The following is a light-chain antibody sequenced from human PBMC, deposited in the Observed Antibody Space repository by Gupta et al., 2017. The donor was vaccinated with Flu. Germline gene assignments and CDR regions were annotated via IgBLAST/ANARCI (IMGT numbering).Light chain of an antibody. CDR3: SSHASRVTWV. V-gene: IGLV2-11*01. Sequence: HSAPTQPRTVSGSPQKSLSISCTETINDVGASNRVSWYEQRPGKAPKLILYDVTGWPSGVPDRFSGSKSGYTASLTISGRQADDEADYYCSSHASRVTWVFGTGTTVTVL. CDR2: DVT. J-gene: IGLJ1*01. CDR1: INDVGASNR.